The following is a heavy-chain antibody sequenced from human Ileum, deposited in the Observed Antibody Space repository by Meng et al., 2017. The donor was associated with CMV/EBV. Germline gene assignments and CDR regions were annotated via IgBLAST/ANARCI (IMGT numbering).Heavy chain of an antibody. V-gene: IGHV1-2*06. J-gene: IGHJ4*02. CDR3: ATTYSGRYETS. CDR2: INPKNGDT. CDR1: GYTFTGYQ. D-gene: IGHD1-26*01. Sequence: CKASGYTFTGYQMHWGRQAPGQGLEWVGRINPKNGDTEYAGKFQGRVTMTRDTSITTAYMEVSRLRSDDTALYYCATTYSGRYETSWGQGTLVTVSS.